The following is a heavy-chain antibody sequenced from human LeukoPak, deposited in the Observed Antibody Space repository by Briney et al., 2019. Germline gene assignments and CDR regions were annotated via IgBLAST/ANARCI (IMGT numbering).Heavy chain of an antibody. V-gene: IGHV5-51*01. CDR1: GYSFTSYW. CDR2: IYPGDSDT. Sequence: GESLKISCKGSGYSFTSYWIGWVRQMPGKGLEWMGIIYPGDSDTRYSPSFQGQVTISADKSISTAYLQWSSLKASDTAMYYCARQENYYDSSGYYSFDYWGRGTLVTVSS. J-gene: IGHJ4*02. D-gene: IGHD3-22*01. CDR3: ARQENYYDSSGYYSFDY.